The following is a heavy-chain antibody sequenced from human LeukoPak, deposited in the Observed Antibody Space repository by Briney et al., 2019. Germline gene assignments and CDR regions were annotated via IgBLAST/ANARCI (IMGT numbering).Heavy chain of an antibody. CDR3: ARASTTVPNLLDN. CDR2: ISYDGRDK. CDR1: GFTFSTYA. D-gene: IGHD4-17*01. J-gene: IGHJ4*02. V-gene: IGHV3-30*03. Sequence: GGSLRLSCAASGFTFSTYAMHWVRQSPGKGLEWVAVISYDGRDKHHADSVKGRFTISRDNSKETLYLQMTSLRAEDTAVYFCARASTTVPNLLDNWGQGTLVTVSS.